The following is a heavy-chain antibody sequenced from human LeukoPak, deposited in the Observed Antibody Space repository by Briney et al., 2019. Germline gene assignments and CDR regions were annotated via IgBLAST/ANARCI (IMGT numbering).Heavy chain of an antibody. CDR2: IAYDGSAI. V-gene: IGHV3-30*18. CDR3: AKASLETSTPGNFYFDY. J-gene: IGHJ4*02. D-gene: IGHD5-24*01. CDR1: GFTFNNYG. Sequence: GRSLRLSCAASGFTFNNYGMHWVRQAPGRGLEWVAVIAYDGSAIYYADSVKGRFTISRDNSKNTLSLQMDSLRAEDAAVYYCAKASLETSTPGNFYFDYWGQGTLVTVSS.